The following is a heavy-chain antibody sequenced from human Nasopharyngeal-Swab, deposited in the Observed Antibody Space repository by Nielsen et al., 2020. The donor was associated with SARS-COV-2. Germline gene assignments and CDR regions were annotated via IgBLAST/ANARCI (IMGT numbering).Heavy chain of an antibody. V-gene: IGHV4-34*01. J-gene: IGHJ4*02. CDR3: ARAPYDFWSGHFHFDY. Sequence: SETLSLTCAVYGGSFSGYCWSWIRQPPGKGLEWIGEINHSGSTNYNPSLKSRVTISVDTSKNQFSLKLSSVTAADTAVYYCARAPYDFWSGHFHFDYWGQGTLVTVSS. D-gene: IGHD3-3*01. CDR1: GGSFSGYC. CDR2: INHSGST.